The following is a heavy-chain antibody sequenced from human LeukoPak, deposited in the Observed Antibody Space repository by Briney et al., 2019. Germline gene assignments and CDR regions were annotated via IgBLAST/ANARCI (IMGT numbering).Heavy chain of an antibody. J-gene: IGHJ4*02. CDR2: IIPIFGTA. V-gene: IGHV1-69*13. D-gene: IGHD5-12*01. Sequence: GASVKVSCKASGGTFSNYAISWVRQAPGQGLEWMGGIIPIFGTANYAQKFQGRVTITADESTSTAYMELSSLRSEDTAVYYCARGGYSGYVDYWGQGTLVTVSS. CDR1: GGTFSNYA. CDR3: ARGGYSGYVDY.